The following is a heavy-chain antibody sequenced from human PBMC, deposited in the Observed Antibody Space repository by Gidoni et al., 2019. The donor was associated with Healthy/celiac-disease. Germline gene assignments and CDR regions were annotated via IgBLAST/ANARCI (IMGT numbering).Heavy chain of an antibody. CDR3: ARDGWYHY. V-gene: IGHV3-21*01. CDR1: GFTFSNYN. CDR2: ISSSSTYI. D-gene: IGHD6-19*01. Sequence: EVQLLESGGGLVKPGGSLRLSCASSGFTFSNYNMNWVRQAPGKGLEWVSSISSSSTYIYYADSLKGRFTISRDNAKNSLSLQMNSLRAEDTAVYYCARDGWYHYWGQGTLVTVSS. J-gene: IGHJ4*02.